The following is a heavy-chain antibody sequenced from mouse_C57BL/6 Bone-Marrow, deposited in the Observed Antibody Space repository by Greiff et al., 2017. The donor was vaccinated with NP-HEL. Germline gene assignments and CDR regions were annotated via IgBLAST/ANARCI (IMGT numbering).Heavy chain of an antibody. CDR2: IDPETGGT. J-gene: IGHJ4*01. V-gene: IGHV1-15*01. CDR1: GYTFTDYE. Sequence: VQRVESGAELVRPGASVTLSCKASGYTFTDYEMHWVKQTPVHGLEWIGAIDPETGGTAYNQKFKGKAILTAYKSSSTAYMELRSLTSEDSAVYYCTRWGDYWGQGTSVTVSS. CDR3: TRWGDY.